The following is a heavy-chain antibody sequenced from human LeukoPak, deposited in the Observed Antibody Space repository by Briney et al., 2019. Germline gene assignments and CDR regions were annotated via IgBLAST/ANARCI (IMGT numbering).Heavy chain of an antibody. CDR1: GLTFSDYS. CDR2: ISAGGGST. J-gene: IGHJ4*02. Sequence: GGSLRLSCAASGLTFSDYSMTWVRQAPGKGLFWVSGISAGGGSTYYADSVKGRFTISRDNSRDTLYLQMNSLRAEDTAVYYCAKDAAGPEYWGQGTLVTVSS. CDR3: AKDAAGPEY. D-gene: IGHD6-13*01. V-gene: IGHV3-23*01.